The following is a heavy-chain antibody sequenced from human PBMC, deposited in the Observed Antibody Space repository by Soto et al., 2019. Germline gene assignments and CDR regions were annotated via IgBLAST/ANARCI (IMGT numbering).Heavy chain of an antibody. CDR3: AKDGRNWLLSIAAPS. CDR2: ISGSGGST. D-gene: IGHD6-6*01. Sequence: PGGSLRLSCAASGFTFSSYAMSWVRQAPGKGLEWVSAISGSGGSTYYADSVKGRFTISRDNSKNTLYLQMNSLRAEDTAVYYCAKDGRNWLLSIAAPSWGQGTLVTVSS. V-gene: IGHV3-23*01. CDR1: GFTFSSYA. J-gene: IGHJ4*02.